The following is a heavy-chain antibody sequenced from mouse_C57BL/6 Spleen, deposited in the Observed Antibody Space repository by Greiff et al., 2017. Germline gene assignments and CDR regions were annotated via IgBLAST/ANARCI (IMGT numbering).Heavy chain of an antibody. CDR1: GYTFTSYG. CDR3: ARERGSSYAMDY. CDR2: IYPRSGNT. D-gene: IGHD1-1*01. J-gene: IGHJ4*01. Sequence: VNLVESGAELARPGASVKLSCKASGYTFTSYGISWVKQRTGQGLEWIGEIYPRSGNTYYNEKFKGKATLTADKSSSAAYMELRSLTSEDSAVYFCARERGSSYAMDYWGQGTSVTVSS. V-gene: IGHV1-81*01.